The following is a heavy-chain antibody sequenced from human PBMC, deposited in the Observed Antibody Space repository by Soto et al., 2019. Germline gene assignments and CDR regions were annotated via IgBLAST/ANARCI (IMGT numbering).Heavy chain of an antibody. CDR1: GGTFSSYA. J-gene: IGHJ3*02. CDR2: IIPIFGTA. Sequence: SVKVSCKASGGTFSSYAISWVRQAPGQGLEWMGGIIPIFGTANYAQKFQGRVTITADESTSTAYMELSSLRSEDTAVYYCARYDSSGYYYGDAFDIWGQGTMVTVS. V-gene: IGHV1-69*13. D-gene: IGHD3-22*01. CDR3: ARYDSSGYYYGDAFDI.